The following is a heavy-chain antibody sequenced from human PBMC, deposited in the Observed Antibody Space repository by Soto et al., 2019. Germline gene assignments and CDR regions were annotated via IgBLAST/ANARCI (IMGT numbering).Heavy chain of an antibody. D-gene: IGHD1-1*01. CDR1: GGSISSYY. J-gene: IGHJ4*02. CDR3: ARRYGYSFDY. CDR2: IYYSGST. V-gene: IGHV4-59*08. Sequence: QVQLQESGPGLVKPSETLSLTCTVSGGSISSYYWSWIRQPPGKGLEWIGYIYYSGSTNYNPSLKSRVTISVDTSKNQFSLKRSSVTAADTAVYYCARRYGYSFDYWGQGTLVTVSS.